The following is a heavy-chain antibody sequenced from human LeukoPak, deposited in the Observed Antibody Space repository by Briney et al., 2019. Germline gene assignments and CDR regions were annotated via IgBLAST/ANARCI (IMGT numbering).Heavy chain of an antibody. V-gene: IGHV3-53*01. CDR1: GFSFSDYW. J-gene: IGHJ4*02. Sequence: GGSLRLSCAASGFSFSDYWMSWVRQAPGKGLEWVSVIYSGGSTYYAASVRGRFTISRDTSRSTLYLQMNSLRAEDAAVYYCAKAPVTSCRGAFCYPFDYWGQGTLVTVSS. D-gene: IGHD2-15*01. CDR2: IYSGGST. CDR3: AKAPVTSCRGAFCYPFDY.